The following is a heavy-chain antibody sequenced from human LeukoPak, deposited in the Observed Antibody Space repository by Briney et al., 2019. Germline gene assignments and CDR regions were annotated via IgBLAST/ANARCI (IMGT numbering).Heavy chain of an antibody. CDR3: ARETVATISQLRGSDYYYYMDV. D-gene: IGHD5-12*01. J-gene: IGHJ6*03. V-gene: IGHV3-9*01. Sequence: GGSLRLSCAASGFTFNDYAMQWVRQAPGKGLEWVSGISWNSGIIGYADSVKGRFTISRDNVKNSLYLQMNSLRSDDTAVYYCARETVATISQLRGSDYYYYMDVWGKGTTVTVSS. CDR2: ISWNSGII. CDR1: GFTFNDYA.